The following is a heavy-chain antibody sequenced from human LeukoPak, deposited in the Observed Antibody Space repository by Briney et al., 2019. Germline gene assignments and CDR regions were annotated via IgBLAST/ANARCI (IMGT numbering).Heavy chain of an antibody. CDR2: IIPIFGTA. V-gene: IGHV1-69*05. CDR1: GGTFSSYA. D-gene: IGHD1-1*01. CDR3: ARATTTKSWFDP. J-gene: IGHJ5*02. Sequence: ASVKVSCTASGGTFSSYAISWVRQAPGQGLEWMGGIIPIFGTANYAQKFQGRVTITTDESTSTAYMELSSLRSEDTAVYYCARATTTKSWFDPWGQGTLVTVSS.